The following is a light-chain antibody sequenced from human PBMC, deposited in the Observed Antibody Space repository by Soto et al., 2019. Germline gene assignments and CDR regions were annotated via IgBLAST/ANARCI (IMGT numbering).Light chain of an antibody. J-gene: IGLJ1*01. V-gene: IGLV2-11*01. CDR3: TSEIYTLSLHV. Sequence: QSVLTQPRSVSGSPGQSVTISCTGTSSDVGGYNYVSWYQQYPGTAPKLMIYDVTMRPSGVPDRFSGSKSGNTASLTISGLQAEDEVNDSGTSEIYTLSLHV. CDR2: DVT. CDR1: SSDVGGYNY.